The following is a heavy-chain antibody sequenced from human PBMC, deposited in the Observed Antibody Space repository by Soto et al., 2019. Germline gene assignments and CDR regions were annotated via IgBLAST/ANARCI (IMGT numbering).Heavy chain of an antibody. CDR3: ARALSMAQYYYYMDV. V-gene: IGHV1-18*01. CDR1: GYTFTTYG. Sequence: ASVKVSCKTSGYTFTTYGISWVRQAPGQGLEWMGWISPYNDNTHYAEKFQGRVTLTADTSTTTAYMELRTLSSDDKAVYFCARALSMAQYYYYMDVWGRGTTVTVSS. J-gene: IGHJ6*03. CDR2: ISPYNDNT.